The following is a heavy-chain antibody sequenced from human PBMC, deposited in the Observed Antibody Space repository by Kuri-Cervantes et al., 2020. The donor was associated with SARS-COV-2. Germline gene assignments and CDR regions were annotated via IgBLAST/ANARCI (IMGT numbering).Heavy chain of an antibody. CDR2: ISYDGSNK. CDR3: AKDDKYYDILTGYSRWETKTYYYYYGMDV. J-gene: IGHJ6*02. D-gene: IGHD3-9*01. V-gene: IGHV3-30*18. CDR1: GFTFSSYG. Sequence: GGSLRLSCAASGFTFSSYGMHWVRQAPGKGLEWVAVISYDGSNKYYADSVKGRFTISRDNSKNTLYLQMNSLRAEDTAVYYCAKDDKYYDILTGYSRWETKTYYYYYGMDVWGQGTTVTVSS.